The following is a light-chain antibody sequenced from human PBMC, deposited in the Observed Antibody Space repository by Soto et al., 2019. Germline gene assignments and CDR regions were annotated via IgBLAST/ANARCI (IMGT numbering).Light chain of an antibody. Sequence: DIQLTQSPSFLSASVGDRVTITCRASQGIASYLAWYQQKPGQAPKLLIYPASSLQSGVPSRFSGSGSGTEFTLTISSLQPEDFATYYCQQVNSYPLTFGGGTKVEIK. CDR1: QGIASY. CDR2: PAS. J-gene: IGKJ4*01. CDR3: QQVNSYPLT. V-gene: IGKV1-9*01.